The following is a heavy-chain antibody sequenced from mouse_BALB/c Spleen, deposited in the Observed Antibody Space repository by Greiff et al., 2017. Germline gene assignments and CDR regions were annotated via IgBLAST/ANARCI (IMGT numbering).Heavy chain of an antibody. J-gene: IGHJ3*01. D-gene: IGHD1-1*01. Sequence: EVKLMESGGGLVKPGGSLKLSCAASGFAFSSYDMSWVRQTPEKRLEWVAYISSGGGSTYYPDTVKGRFTISRDNAKNTLYLQMSSLKSEDTAMYYCARQYYGSSDAWFAYWGQGTLVTVSA. V-gene: IGHV5-12-1*01. CDR3: ARQYYGSSDAWFAY. CDR1: GFAFSSYD. CDR2: ISSGGGST.